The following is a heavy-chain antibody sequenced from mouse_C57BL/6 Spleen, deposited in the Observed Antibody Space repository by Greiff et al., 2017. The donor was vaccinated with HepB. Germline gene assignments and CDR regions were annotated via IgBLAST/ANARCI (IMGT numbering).Heavy chain of an antibody. D-gene: IGHD1-1*01. V-gene: IGHV1-15*01. Sequence: QVQLKESGAELVRPGASVTLSCTASGYTFTDYEMHWVKQTPVHGLEWIGAIDPETGGTAYNQKFKGKAILTADKSSNTAYMELRSLTSEDSAVYYCTRDYYGSSYEAWFAYWGQGTLVTVSA. CDR1: GYTFTDYE. CDR2: IDPETGGT. J-gene: IGHJ3*01. CDR3: TRDYYGSSYEAWFAY.